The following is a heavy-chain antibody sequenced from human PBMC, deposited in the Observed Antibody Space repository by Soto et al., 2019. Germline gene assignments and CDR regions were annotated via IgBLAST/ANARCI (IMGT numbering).Heavy chain of an antibody. D-gene: IGHD4-17*01. CDR2: IAPSSGVT. CDR1: GYTFTAYY. Sequence: ASVKVSCKPYGYTFTAYYIHGIQQVPGQGLEWLGWIAPSSGVTNYAHNFQGLVTMTRGMSIKIVYMYLTWLTSDDTAVYYGATDDYGAFAFWGQGTLVTVAS. V-gene: IGHV1-2*02. CDR3: ATDDYGAFAF. J-gene: IGHJ4*02.